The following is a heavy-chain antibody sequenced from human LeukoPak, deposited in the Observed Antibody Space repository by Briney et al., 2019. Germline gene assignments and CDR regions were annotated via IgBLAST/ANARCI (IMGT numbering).Heavy chain of an antibody. D-gene: IGHD1-26*01. CDR2: LFGGDTI. CDR3: AGRRGSSFDY. V-gene: IGHV3-53*01. Sequence: GGSLRLSCAAPGFSVSAHYMSWVRQAPGKGLEWVSTLFGGDTIDYTDSVKGRFTISRDNSGNTLYLQMNNLRADDTAVYYCAGRRGSSFDYWGRRTQVIVSS. J-gene: IGHJ4*02. CDR1: GFSVSAHY.